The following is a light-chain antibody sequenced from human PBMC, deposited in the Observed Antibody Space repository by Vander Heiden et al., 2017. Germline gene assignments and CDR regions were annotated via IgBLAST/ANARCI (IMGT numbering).Light chain of an antibody. CDR3: QHYGSASVT. CDR2: MTS. Sequence: EIVFAQSPGTLSLSPGERATLSCRASQTVYGNYLAWYQQRPGQAPMLLIYMTSNRATGVPDVFSGSGSGTDFTLTISRLEPEDFAVYYCQHYGSASVTFGQGTKLEIK. CDR1: QTVYGNY. J-gene: IGKJ2*01. V-gene: IGKV3-20*01.